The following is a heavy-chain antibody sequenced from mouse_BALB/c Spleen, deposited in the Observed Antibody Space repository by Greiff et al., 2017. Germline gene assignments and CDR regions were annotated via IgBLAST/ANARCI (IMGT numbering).Heavy chain of an antibody. CDR2: ISYSGST. CDR3: ARWLLRGYFDY. Sequence: EVQLKESGPGLVKPSQSLSLTCTVTGYSITSDYAWNWIRQFPGNKLEWMGYISYSGSTSYNPSLKSRISITRDTSKNQFFLQLNSVTTEDTATYYCARWLLRGYFDYWGQGTTLTVSS. V-gene: IGHV3-2*02. D-gene: IGHD2-3*01. J-gene: IGHJ2*01. CDR1: GYSITSDYA.